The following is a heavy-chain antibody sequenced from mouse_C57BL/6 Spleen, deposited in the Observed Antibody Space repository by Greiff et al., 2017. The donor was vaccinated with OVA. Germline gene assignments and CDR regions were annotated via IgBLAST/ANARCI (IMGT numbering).Heavy chain of an antibody. CDR1: GYAFSSSW. Sequence: VQLVESGPELVKPGASVKISCKASGYAFSSSWMNWVKQRPGKGLEWIGRIYPGDGDTNYNGKFKGKATLTADKSSSTAYMQLSSLTSEDSAVYFCARERGYDLYFDYWGQGTTLTVSS. J-gene: IGHJ2*01. V-gene: IGHV1-82*01. CDR3: ARERGYDLYFDY. D-gene: IGHD2-2*01. CDR2: IYPGDGDT.